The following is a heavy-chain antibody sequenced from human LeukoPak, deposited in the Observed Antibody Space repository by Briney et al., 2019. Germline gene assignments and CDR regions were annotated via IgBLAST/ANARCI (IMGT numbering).Heavy chain of an antibody. CDR2: IYYSGST. D-gene: IGHD1-26*01. V-gene: IGHV4-39*01. Sequence: SETLSLTCTVSGGSISSSSYYWGWIRQPPGKGLEWIGSIYYSGSTYYNPSLKSRVTISVDTSKNQFSLKLSSVTAADTAVYYCARGRLSGSYFSRVGGGYFDYWGQGTLATVSS. CDR1: GGSISSSSYY. CDR3: ARGRLSGSYFSRVGGGYFDY. J-gene: IGHJ4*02.